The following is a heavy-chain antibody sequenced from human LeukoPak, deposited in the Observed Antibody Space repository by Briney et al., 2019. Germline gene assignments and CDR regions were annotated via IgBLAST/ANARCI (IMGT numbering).Heavy chain of an antibody. Sequence: GGSLRLSCAASGFTFSDYYMSWIRQAPGKELEWVSYISSSGSTIYYADSVKGRFTISRDNAKNSLYLQMNSLRAEDTAVYYCARDLSLRIPGRGAFDIWGQGTMVTVSS. D-gene: IGHD5-12*01. J-gene: IGHJ3*02. CDR1: GFTFSDYY. CDR3: ARDLSLRIPGRGAFDI. CDR2: ISSSGSTI. V-gene: IGHV3-11*04.